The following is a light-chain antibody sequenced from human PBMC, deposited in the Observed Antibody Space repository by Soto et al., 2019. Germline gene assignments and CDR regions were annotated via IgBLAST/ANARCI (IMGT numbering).Light chain of an antibody. J-gene: IGLJ1*01. CDR1: SAAVTNYHS. CDR2: DAT. Sequence: QAVVTQELSLTVSPGETVTLTCNSTSAAVTNYHSPNWFQQRPAQAPRTLIYDATDKPPWTPVRFSGSLLGDKAALTLSGAQPEDEAEYYCLLCCSGVPVFGLGTKVTV. CDR3: LLCCSGVPV. V-gene: IGLV7-46*01.